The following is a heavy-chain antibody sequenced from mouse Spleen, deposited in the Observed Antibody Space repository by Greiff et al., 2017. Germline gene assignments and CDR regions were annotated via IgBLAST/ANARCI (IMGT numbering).Heavy chain of an antibody. J-gene: IGHJ4*01. Sequence: VQLQESGAELARPGASVKMSCKASGYTFTSYTMHWVKQRPGQGLEWIGYINPSSGYTKYNQKFKDKATLTADKSSSTAYMQLSSLTSEDSAVYYCARLRPDAMDYWGQGTSVTVSS. CDR2: INPSSGYT. D-gene: IGHD2-12*01. CDR1: GYTFTSYT. CDR3: ARLRPDAMDY. V-gene: IGHV1-4*01.